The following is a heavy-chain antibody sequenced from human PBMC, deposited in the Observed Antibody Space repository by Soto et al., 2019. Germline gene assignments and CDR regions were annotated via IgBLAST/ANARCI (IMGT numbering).Heavy chain of an antibody. CDR2: ISGSGGSR. Sequence: GSLRLSCAASGFTFINYAMSWVRQAPGKGLEWVSAISGSGGSRYYADSVEGRFTVTRDNSKNTLYMQMNSLRVEDTALYFCAKGRRGRDYYGLDVGGQGTTVTVSS. CDR3: AKGRRGRDYYGLDV. V-gene: IGHV3-23*01. CDR1: GFTFINYA. J-gene: IGHJ6*02.